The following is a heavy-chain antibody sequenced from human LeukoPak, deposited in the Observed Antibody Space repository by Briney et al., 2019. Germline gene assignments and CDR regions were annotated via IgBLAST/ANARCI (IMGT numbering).Heavy chain of an antibody. CDR3: ARESGYSYGTGY. CDR1: GFTFSTHW. D-gene: IGHD5-18*01. Sequence: PGGSLRLSCAAFGFTFSTHWMRWVRQAPGKGLEWVASIKEEGSEKSYVDSVKGRFTISRDNVKNSVYLQMNSLRAEDTAVYYCARESGYSYGTGYWGQGTLVTVSS. J-gene: IGHJ4*02. V-gene: IGHV3-7*01. CDR2: IKEEGSEK.